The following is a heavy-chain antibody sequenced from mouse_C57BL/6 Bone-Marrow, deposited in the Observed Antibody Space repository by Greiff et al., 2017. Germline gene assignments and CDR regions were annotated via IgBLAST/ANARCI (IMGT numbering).Heavy chain of an antibody. CDR2: ISSGSSTI. D-gene: IGHD1-1*01. CDR3: GGEGVLRYYFDC. CDR1: GFTFSDYG. Sequence: EVQLQESGGGLVKPGGSLKLSCAASGFTFSDYGMHWVRQAPEKGLEWVAYISSGSSTIYYADTVKGRFTISRDNAKNTLFLQMTSLRSEDTAMYYCGGEGVLRYYFDCWDRGTAIPVSA. V-gene: IGHV5-17*01. J-gene: IGHJ2*01.